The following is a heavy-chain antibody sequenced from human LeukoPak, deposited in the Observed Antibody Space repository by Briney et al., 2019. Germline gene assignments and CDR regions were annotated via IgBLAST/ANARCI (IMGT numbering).Heavy chain of an antibody. Sequence: SETLSLTCTVSGGSISSHYWSWIRQPPGEGLEWIAYIYYNATTNYNPSLNGRVTISVDTSKNQFSLEVNSVTAADTAVYYCARGAGWYEYWGQGTLVTVSS. CDR3: ARGAGWYEY. J-gene: IGHJ4*02. CDR2: IYYNATT. CDR1: GGSISSHY. D-gene: IGHD6-19*01. V-gene: IGHV4-59*11.